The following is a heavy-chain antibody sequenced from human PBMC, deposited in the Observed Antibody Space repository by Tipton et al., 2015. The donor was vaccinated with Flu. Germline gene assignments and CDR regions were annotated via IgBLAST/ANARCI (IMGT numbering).Heavy chain of an antibody. CDR3: VRAVAAAGSY. D-gene: IGHD6-13*01. V-gene: IGHV3-7*01. CDR1: GFTFSSYW. Sequence: SLRLSCAASGFTFSSYWMTWVRQAPGKGLEWVANINQDGSTKYYVDSMRGRLTISRDNAKNSVSLQMNSLRAEDTAVYYCVRAVAAAGSYWGQGTLVTVSS. CDR2: INQDGSTK. J-gene: IGHJ4*02.